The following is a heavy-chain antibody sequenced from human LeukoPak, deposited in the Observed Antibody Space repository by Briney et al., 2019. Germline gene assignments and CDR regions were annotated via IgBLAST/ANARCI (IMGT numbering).Heavy chain of an antibody. V-gene: IGHV3-48*04. J-gene: IGHJ1*01. Sequence: GGSLRLSCAASGSTFSSYAMSWVRQAPGKGLEWVSYISSSSSTIYYADSVKGRFTISRDNAKNSLYLQMNSLRAEDTAVYYCARIGSGSSWYAPFQHWGQGTLVTVSS. CDR2: ISSSSSTI. D-gene: IGHD6-13*01. CDR3: ARIGSGSSWYAPFQH. CDR1: GSTFSSYA.